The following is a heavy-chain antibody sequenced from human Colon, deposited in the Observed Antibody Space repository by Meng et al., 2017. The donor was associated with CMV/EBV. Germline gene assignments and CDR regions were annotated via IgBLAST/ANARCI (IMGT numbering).Heavy chain of an antibody. CDR3: ARDVVYPYYFDS. D-gene: IGHD1-14*01. V-gene: IGHV4-61*01. Sequence: TGSGGPVNSGRSYWSWIRQSPGKGLEWIGHVFYIGKTNYNPSLKSRVSMSIDPSKNQFSLRLTSVTPADTALYYCARDVVYPYYFDSWGQGILVTVSS. J-gene: IGHJ4*02. CDR2: VFYIGKT. CDR1: GGPVNSGRSY.